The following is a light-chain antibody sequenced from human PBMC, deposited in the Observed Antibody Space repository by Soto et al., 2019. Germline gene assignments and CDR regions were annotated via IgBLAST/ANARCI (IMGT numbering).Light chain of an antibody. CDR1: QSVSSY. J-gene: IGKJ4*01. Sequence: EIVLTQSPATLSLSPRERATLSCRASQSVSSYLAWYQQKPGQAPRLLIYDASNRATGIPARFSGSGSGTDFTLTISSLEPEDFAVYYCQQRSNWPRVTFGGGTKVDIK. CDR2: DAS. CDR3: QQRSNWPRVT. V-gene: IGKV3-11*01.